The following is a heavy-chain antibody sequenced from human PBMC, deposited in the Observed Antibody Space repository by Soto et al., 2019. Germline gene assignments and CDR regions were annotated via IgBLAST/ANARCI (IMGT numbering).Heavy chain of an antibody. J-gene: IGHJ5*02. CDR1: GGSFSGYY. CDR2: INHSGST. CDR3: ARAGKYCNSTSCYFGRFDP. D-gene: IGHD2-2*01. Sequence: QVQLQQWGAGLLKPSETLSLTCAVYGGSFSGYYWSWIRQPPGKGLEWIGEINHSGSTNYNPSLKSRVTISIVTSNNKFPLKLSSGTAADTAVYYCARAGKYCNSTSCYFGRFDPWGQGTLVTVSS. V-gene: IGHV4-34*01.